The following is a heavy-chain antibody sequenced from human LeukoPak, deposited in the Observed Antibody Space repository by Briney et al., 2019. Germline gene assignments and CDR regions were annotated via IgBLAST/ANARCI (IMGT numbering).Heavy chain of an antibody. J-gene: IGHJ4*02. V-gene: IGHV3-30-3*01. D-gene: IGHD6-13*01. CDR2: ISYDGSNK. CDR1: GFTFSSYA. CDR3: AGIRGIPAAGTFDY. Sequence: GGSLRLSCAASGFTFSSYAMHWVRQAPGKGLEWVAVISYDGSNKYYADSVKGRFTISRDNSKNTLYLQMNSLRTEDTAVYYCAGIRGIPAAGTFDYWGQGTQVTVSS.